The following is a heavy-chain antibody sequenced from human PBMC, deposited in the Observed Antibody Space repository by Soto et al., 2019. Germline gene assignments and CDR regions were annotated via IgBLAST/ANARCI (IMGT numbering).Heavy chain of an antibody. V-gene: IGHV1-69*13. Sequence: SVKVSFNACGGPLSSSVISLVRQAPGQGPEWMGGIIPLFGTANYAQKFQGRVTITADEGTSTAYMELSSLKSDDTAMYYCARDGFSRSYFGHWGQGTMVTVSS. D-gene: IGHD3-10*01. CDR1: GGPLSSSV. J-gene: IGHJ4*02. CDR3: ARDGFSRSYFGH. CDR2: IIPLFGTA.